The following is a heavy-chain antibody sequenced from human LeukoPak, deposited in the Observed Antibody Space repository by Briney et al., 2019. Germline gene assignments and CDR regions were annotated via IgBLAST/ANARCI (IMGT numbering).Heavy chain of an antibody. CDR2: IDTDGGDT. D-gene: IGHD2-2*01. Sequence: GGSLRLSCAASGFTFSSYGMHWVRQAPGKGLVWVSRIDTDGGDTGYADSVKGRFTISRDNAKNTLYLQMNNLRAEDTAMYYCTRDRYPAAREFDYWGQGTLVTVSS. V-gene: IGHV3-74*01. CDR1: GFTFSSYG. CDR3: TRDRYPAAREFDY. J-gene: IGHJ4*02.